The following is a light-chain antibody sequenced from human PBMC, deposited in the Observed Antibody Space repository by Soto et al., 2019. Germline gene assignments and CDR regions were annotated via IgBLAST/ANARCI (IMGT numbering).Light chain of an antibody. CDR3: QQYNSFPLT. J-gene: IGKJ4*01. Sequence: DIQMTQSPSTLSGSVGDRVTITCRASQTISSWLAWYQQKPGKAPKLLIYKASTLQSGVPSRFSGSGSGTEFTLTISSLQPDDFATYYCQQYNSFPLTFGGGTKVDIK. CDR2: KAS. CDR1: QTISSW. V-gene: IGKV1-5*03.